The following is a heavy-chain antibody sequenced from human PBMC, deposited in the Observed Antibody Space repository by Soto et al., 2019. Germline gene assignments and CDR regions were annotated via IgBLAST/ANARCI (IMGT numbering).Heavy chain of an antibody. J-gene: IGHJ6*02. CDR2: IYPGDSDT. CDR3: AKNADFWSWGMDV. Sequence: PGESLKISCKGSGYSFTSYWIGWVRQMPGKGLEWMGIIYPGDSDTRYSPSFQGQVTISRDNSRNTLNLQMNSLRAEDTAVYYCAKNADFWSWGMDVWGQGTTVT. CDR1: GYSFTSYW. V-gene: IGHV5-51*01. D-gene: IGHD3-3*01.